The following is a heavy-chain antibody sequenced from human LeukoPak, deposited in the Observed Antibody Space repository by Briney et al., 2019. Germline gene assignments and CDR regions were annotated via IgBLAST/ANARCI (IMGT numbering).Heavy chain of an antibody. D-gene: IGHD6-6*01. CDR1: GGSFSGYY. Sequence: SETLSLTCAVYGGSFSGYYRSWIRQPPGKGLEWIGEINHSGSTNYNPSLKSRVTISVDTSKNQFSLKLSSVTAADTAVYYCARSIAESFDPWGQGTLVTVSS. V-gene: IGHV4-34*01. J-gene: IGHJ5*02. CDR2: INHSGST. CDR3: ARSIAESFDP.